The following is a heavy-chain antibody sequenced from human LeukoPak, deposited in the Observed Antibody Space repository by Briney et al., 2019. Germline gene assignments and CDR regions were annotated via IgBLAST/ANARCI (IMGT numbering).Heavy chain of an antibody. CDR3: ARSGPFGAGPYYYYGMDV. J-gene: IGHJ6*02. CDR2: IYTSGST. D-gene: IGHD3/OR15-3a*01. CDR1: GGSISSYY. V-gene: IGHV4-4*07. Sequence: PSETLSLTCTVSGGSISSYYWSWIRQPAGKGLEWIGRIYTSGSTNHNPSLKSRVTMSVDTSKNQFSLKLSSVTAADTAVYYCARSGPFGAGPYYYYGMDVWGQGTTVTVSS.